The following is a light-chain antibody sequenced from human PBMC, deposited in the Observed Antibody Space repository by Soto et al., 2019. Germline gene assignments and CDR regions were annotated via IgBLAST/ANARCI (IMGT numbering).Light chain of an antibody. CDR3: QEYGCSLGT. J-gene: IGKJ4*01. CDR2: GSA. Sequence: EIVLPQSPGTLSLSPGERATLSCRASQSVSSSYLACYQQKPGQAPRLLSSGSARMATGIPDRFSGSGSGTDYTLTISRLETEELAVYYCQEYGCSLGTFGGGTKVDIK. V-gene: IGKV3-20*01. CDR1: QSVSSSY.